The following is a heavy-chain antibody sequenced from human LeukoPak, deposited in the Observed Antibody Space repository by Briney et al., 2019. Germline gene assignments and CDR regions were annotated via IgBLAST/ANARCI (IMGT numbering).Heavy chain of an antibody. CDR2: IIPIFGTA. CDR3: AREPWSSSSQYYFDY. V-gene: IGHV1-69*05. J-gene: IGHJ4*02. D-gene: IGHD6-6*01. Sequence: GASVKVSCKASGGTFSSYAISWVRQAPGQGLEWMGRIIPIFGTANYAQKFQGGVTITTDESTSTAYMELSSLRSEDTAVYYCAREPWSSSSQYYFDYWGQGTLVTVSS. CDR1: GGTFSSYA.